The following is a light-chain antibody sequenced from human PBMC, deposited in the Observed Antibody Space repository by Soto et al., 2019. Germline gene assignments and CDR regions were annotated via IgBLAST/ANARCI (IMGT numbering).Light chain of an antibody. J-gene: IGLJ3*02. CDR3: AAWDDNLRGYGV. Sequence: QSVLTQPPSASGTPGQRVTISCSGGSSNIGSNTVNWYQQLPGTAPKLFIYTDNERPSGVPDRFSGSKSGTSASLAISGLRSEDEADYYCAAWDDNLRGYGVFGGGTKLTVL. CDR2: TDN. V-gene: IGLV1-44*01. CDR1: SSNIGSNT.